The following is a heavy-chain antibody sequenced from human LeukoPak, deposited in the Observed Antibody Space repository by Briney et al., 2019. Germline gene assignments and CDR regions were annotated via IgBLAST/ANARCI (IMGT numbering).Heavy chain of an antibody. CDR2: IHSGGST. Sequence: GGSLRLSCAASGFTVSSNYMSWVRQAPGKGLEWVSVIHSGGSTYHADSVKGRFTISRDNSKNTLYLQMNSLRAEDTAVYHCASGYSYGYNYWGQGTLVTVSS. J-gene: IGHJ4*02. CDR1: GFTVSSNY. V-gene: IGHV3-53*01. CDR3: ASGYSYGYNY. D-gene: IGHD5-18*01.